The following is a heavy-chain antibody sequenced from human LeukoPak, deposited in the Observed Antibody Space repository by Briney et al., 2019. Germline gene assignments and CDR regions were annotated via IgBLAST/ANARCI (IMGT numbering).Heavy chain of an antibody. V-gene: IGHV1-69*04. CDR3: AREVSGVAAAGTNYFDY. CDR2: IIPILGIA. Sequence: SVKVSCKASGGTFSSYAISWVRQAPGQGLEWMGRIIPILGIANYAQKLQGRVTITADKSTSTAYMELSSLRSEDTAVYYCAREVSGVAAAGTNYFDYWGQGTLVTVSS. D-gene: IGHD6-13*01. J-gene: IGHJ4*02. CDR1: GGTFSSYA.